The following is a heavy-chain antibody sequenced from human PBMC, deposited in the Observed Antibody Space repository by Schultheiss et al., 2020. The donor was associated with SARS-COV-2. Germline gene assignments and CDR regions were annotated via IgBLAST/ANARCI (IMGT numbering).Heavy chain of an antibody. V-gene: IGHV4-59*05. CDR3: ASGGSYSGYVLYYYNYMDV. Sequence: SETLSLTCTVSGGSISSYYWSWIRKPPGKGLEWIGSIYYSGSTYYNPSLKSRVTISVDTSKNQFSLKLSSVTAADTAVYYCASGGSYSGYVLYYYNYMDVWGKGTTVTVSS. J-gene: IGHJ6*03. CDR2: IYYSGST. D-gene: IGHD5-12*01. CDR1: GGSISSYY.